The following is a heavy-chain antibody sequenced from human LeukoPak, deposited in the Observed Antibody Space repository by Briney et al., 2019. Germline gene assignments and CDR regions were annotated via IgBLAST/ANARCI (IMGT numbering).Heavy chain of an antibody. D-gene: IGHD2/OR15-2a*01. J-gene: IGHJ4*02. CDR1: GFTFSSYG. CDR2: ISYDGSKK. CDR3: AKDFSRKKLRDYFDY. V-gene: IGHV3-30*18. Sequence: HPGGSLRLSCAASGFTFSSYGMHWPRQAPGKGREGVADISYDGSKKYYADSVKGRVTIPRDNSKNTLYLQRNSLRAEDTAVYYCAKDFSRKKLRDYFDYWGQGTLVTVSS.